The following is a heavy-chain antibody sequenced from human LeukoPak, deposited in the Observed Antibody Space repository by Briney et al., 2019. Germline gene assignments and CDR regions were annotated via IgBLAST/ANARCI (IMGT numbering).Heavy chain of an antibody. CDR3: ARQEEYCSSTSCLTYFDY. D-gene: IGHD2-2*01. J-gene: IGHJ4*02. CDR2: IYPGDSDT. Sequence: GESLKISCKGSGSSFTSYWIGWVRQMPGKGLEWMGIIYPGDSDTRYSPSFQGQVTISADKSISTAYLQWSSLKASDTAMYYCARQEEYCSSTSCLTYFDYWGQGTLVTVSS. V-gene: IGHV5-51*01. CDR1: GSSFTSYW.